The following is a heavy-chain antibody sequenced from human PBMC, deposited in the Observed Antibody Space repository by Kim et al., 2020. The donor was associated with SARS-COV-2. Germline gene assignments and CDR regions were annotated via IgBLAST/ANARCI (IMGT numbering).Heavy chain of an antibody. J-gene: IGHJ4*02. CDR3: ARSYSGTYNS. Sequence: SQTLSLTCAISGDSVSSNSVAWNWIRQSPSRGLEWLGRTYYRSKWYNDYAVSVKSRITITPDTSKNQFSLHLSSVSPEDTAIHYCARSYSGTYNSWGQGTLVTVSS. CDR1: GDSVSSNSVA. CDR2: TYYRSKWYN. V-gene: IGHV6-1*01. D-gene: IGHD1-26*01.